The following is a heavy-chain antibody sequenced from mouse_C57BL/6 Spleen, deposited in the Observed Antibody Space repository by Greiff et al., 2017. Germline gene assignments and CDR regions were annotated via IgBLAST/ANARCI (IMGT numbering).Heavy chain of an antibody. CDR2: INPYNGDT. D-gene: IGHD2-4*01. CDR3: ASNNYDYVAWFAY. CDR1: GYSFTGYF. V-gene: IGHV1-20*01. J-gene: IGHJ3*01. Sequence: EVKLVESGPELVKPGDSVKISCKASGYSFTGYFMNWVMQSHGKSLEWIGRINPYNGDTFYNQKFKGKATLTVDKSSSTAHMELRSLTSEDSAVDYGASNNYDYVAWFAYWGQGALVTVSA.